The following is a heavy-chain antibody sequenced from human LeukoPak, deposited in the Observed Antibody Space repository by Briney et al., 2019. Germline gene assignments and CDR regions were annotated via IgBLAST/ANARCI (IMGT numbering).Heavy chain of an antibody. V-gene: IGHV1-69*13. CDR3: ARERVGIRGFDY. D-gene: IGHD1-26*01. CDR2: IIPIFGTA. Sequence: SVKVSCKASGGTFSSYAISWVRQAPGQGLEWMGGIIPIFGTANYARKFQGRVTITADESTSTAYMELSSLRSEDTAVYYCARERVGIRGFDYWGQGTLVTVSS. CDR1: GGTFSSYA. J-gene: IGHJ4*02.